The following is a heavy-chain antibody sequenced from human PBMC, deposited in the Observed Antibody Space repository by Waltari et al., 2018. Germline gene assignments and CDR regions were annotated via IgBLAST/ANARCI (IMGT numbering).Heavy chain of an antibody. CDR3: ARVAWGAQLAGAY. CDR2: ISSSSSYI. CDR1: GCTFSSYS. V-gene: IGHV3-21*01. J-gene: IGHJ4*02. Sequence: EVQLVESGGGLVKPGGSLRLSCAASGCTFSSYSMNWVSQAPGKGLEWVASISSSSSYIYSADSVKGRFTISRDNAKNSLYLQMNSLRAEDTAVYYCARVAWGAQLAGAYWGQGTLVTVSS. D-gene: IGHD6-6*01.